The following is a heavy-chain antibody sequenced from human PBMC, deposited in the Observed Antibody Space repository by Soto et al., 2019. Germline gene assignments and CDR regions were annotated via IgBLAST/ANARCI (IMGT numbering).Heavy chain of an antibody. CDR3: ARAENWAYA. V-gene: IGHV3-7*01. D-gene: IGHD7-27*01. Sequence: PGGSLRLSCAASGFTFSNYWVTWVRQAPGKGLEWVANINEDGSEIYYVDSAKGRFTISRDNALNLAYLQMDSLRDEDTAVYYCARAENWAYAWGQGTLVTVSS. J-gene: IGHJ5*02. CDR2: INEDGSEI. CDR1: GFTFSNYW.